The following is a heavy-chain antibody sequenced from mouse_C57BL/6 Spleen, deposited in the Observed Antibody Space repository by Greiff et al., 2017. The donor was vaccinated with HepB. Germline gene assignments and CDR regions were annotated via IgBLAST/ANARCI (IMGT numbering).Heavy chain of an antibody. CDR2: IDPSDSYT. CDR3: ARPYYSTFYAMDY. J-gene: IGHJ4*01. V-gene: IGHV1-50*01. D-gene: IGHD2-5*01. Sequence: QVQLKQPGAELVKPGASVKLSCKASGYTFTSYWMQWVKQRPGQGLEWIGEIDPSDSYTNYNQKFKGKATLTVDTSSSTAYMQLSSLKSEDSAVYYCARPYYSTFYAMDYWGQGTSVTVSS. CDR1: GYTFTSYW.